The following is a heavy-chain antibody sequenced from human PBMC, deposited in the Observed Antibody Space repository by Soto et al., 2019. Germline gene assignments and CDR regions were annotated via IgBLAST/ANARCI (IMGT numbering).Heavy chain of an antibody. CDR2: IKTSAGGGAT. V-gene: IGHV3-15*07. D-gene: IGHD2-15*01. J-gene: IGHJ6*02. CDR3: TTGSVEGI. Sequence: EVQLVESAGGLVKPGGSLRLSCVASGFSFNEAWMNWVRQAPGEGLEWVSRIKTSAGGGATDYAAPVQGRFTISRDDSKNALNLHMNSLRTEDTAIYYCTTGSVEGIWGQGTTVTVSS. CDR1: GFSFNEAW.